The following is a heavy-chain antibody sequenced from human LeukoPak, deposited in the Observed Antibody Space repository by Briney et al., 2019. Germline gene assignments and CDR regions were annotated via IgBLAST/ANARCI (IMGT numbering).Heavy chain of an antibody. CDR2: IKHRGST. CDR3: ARDTASWYFAY. J-gene: IGHJ4*02. Sequence: SETLSLTCAVYGGSFSGDYWGWIRQPPGKGLEWMGEIKHRGSTNYNPSLKSRVTISVDPSTNQFSLKMSSVPAAGTAVYYCARDTASWYFAYWGQGPLVPVS. CDR1: GGSFSGDY. D-gene: IGHD6-13*01. V-gene: IGHV4-34*01.